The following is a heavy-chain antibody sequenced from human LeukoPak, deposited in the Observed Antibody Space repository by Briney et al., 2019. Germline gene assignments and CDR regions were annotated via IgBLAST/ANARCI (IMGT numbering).Heavy chain of an antibody. V-gene: IGHV1-69*13. CDR2: IIPIFGTA. CDR3: ARFIVSGGYFDY. Sequence: SVKVSCKASGGTFSSYAISWVRQAPGQGLEWMGGIIPIFGTANYAQKFQGRVTITADESTSTAYMELSSLRSEDTAVYYCARFIVSGGYFDYWGQGTLVTVSS. J-gene: IGHJ4*02. D-gene: IGHD2-21*01. CDR1: GGTFSSYA.